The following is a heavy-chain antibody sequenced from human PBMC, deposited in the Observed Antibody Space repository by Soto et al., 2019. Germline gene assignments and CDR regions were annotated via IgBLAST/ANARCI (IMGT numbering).Heavy chain of an antibody. D-gene: IGHD6-13*01. CDR1: GFTFSTYA. V-gene: IGHV3-30*18. CDR2: ISYDGSIK. J-gene: IGHJ4*02. Sequence: QVQLVESGGGVVQPGRSLRLSCAASGFTFSTYAMHWVRQAPGKGLEWVAVISYDGSIKVYADSVKGRFTISRDNSKNTLYLQMSSLRADDTAVYYCAKDDLMAAGTPRYWGPGTLVTVSS. CDR3: AKDDLMAAGTPRY.